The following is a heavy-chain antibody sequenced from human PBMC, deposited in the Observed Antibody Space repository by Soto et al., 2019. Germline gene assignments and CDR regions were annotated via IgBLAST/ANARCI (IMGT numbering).Heavy chain of an antibody. CDR3: ARGQRFSDCLDP. Sequence: SETLSLTCTVSGGSMSSYYWNWIRQRAGKGLEWIGRVYSSGGTHYNPSLKSRVTISLDKSKNQFSLRMLSVTDADTAVYYCARGQRFSDCLDPWGQGNLVT. CDR2: VYSSGGT. D-gene: IGHD3-3*01. J-gene: IGHJ5*02. CDR1: GGSMSSYY. V-gene: IGHV4-4*07.